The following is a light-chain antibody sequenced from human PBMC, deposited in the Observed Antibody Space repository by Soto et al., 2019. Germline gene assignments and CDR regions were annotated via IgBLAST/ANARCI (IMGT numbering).Light chain of an antibody. J-gene: IGLJ3*02. V-gene: IGLV1-47*01. Sequence: QIVLTQPPSASGTPGQRVTISCSGSSSNIGSNYAHWYQQLPGTAPTLLMYRNNQRPSGVPDRFSGSKSGTSASLAISGLRTEDEADYYCAAWDDSLSALVFGGGTKLTVL. CDR2: RNN. CDR3: AAWDDSLSALV. CDR1: SSNIGSNY.